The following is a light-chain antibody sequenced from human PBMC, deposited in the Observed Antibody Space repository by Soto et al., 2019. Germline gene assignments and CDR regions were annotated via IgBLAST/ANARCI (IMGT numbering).Light chain of an antibody. CDR1: NIGSKN. Sequence: SYELTQPPSVSVAPGKTASITCGGNNIGSKNVHWYQQKPGQAPVLVIFYDTDRPSGIPERFSGSNSGNTATLTISRVEAGDEADYYCQVWDSSSDHVVFGGGTKLTVL. CDR3: QVWDSSSDHVV. V-gene: IGLV3-21*04. CDR2: YDT. J-gene: IGLJ2*01.